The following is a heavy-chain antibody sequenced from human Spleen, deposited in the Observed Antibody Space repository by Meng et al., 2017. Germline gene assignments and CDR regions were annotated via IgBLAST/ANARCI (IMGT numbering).Heavy chain of an antibody. D-gene: IGHD6-13*01. CDR1: GYTFTSDA. CDR2: INTNTGNP. V-gene: IGHV7-4-1*02. CDR3: ARGASSRLEV. Sequence: QEQLVQSGAELKTSGASARVSCKASGYTFTSDAMNWLRQAPGQGLEWMGWINTNTGNPTYVQGFTGRFVFSLDTSVNTAYLQISSLKADGTAVYYCARGASSRLEVWGQGTLVTVSS. J-gene: IGHJ4*02.